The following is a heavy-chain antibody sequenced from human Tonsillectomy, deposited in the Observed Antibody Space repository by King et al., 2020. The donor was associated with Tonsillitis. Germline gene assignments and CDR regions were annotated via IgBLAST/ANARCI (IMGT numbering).Heavy chain of an antibody. CDR3: ARREGPFDY. CDR2: IYYTGNT. V-gene: IGHV4-39*01. CDR1: GGSFSSSSYY. Sequence: QLQESGPGLVKPSETLSLTCTVSGGSFSSSSYYWVWIRQPPGKGLEWIGSIYYTGNTYYNPSLKSRVTISVDTSKNQFSLRVSSVTAADTAVYYCARREGPFDYWGQGTLVTVSS. D-gene: IGHD1-26*01. J-gene: IGHJ4*02.